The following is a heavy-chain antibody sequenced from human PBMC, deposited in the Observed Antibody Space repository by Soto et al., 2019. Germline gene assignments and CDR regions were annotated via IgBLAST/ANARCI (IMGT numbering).Heavy chain of an antibody. J-gene: IGHJ6*02. V-gene: IGHV3-53*01. Sequence: GGFLRLSCAAAGGSVGGSDMSWVRQVPGEGLEWVSVIYSGGSTHDADYVKGRFSVSRDTSKNTVDLQMNSLRVDDTAVYYCGTSSRKDYHFAMDVWGQGTAVTV. CDR2: IYSGGST. CDR3: GTSSRKDYHFAMDV. D-gene: IGHD6-6*01. CDR1: GGSVGGSD.